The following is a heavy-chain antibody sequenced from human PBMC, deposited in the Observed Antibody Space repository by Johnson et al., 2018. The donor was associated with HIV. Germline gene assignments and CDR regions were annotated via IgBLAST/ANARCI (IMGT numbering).Heavy chain of an antibody. CDR3: AREGGATPAFDI. Sequence: VQLVESGGGLVQPGGYLRLSCAASGFTFSDYYMSWVRQGPGKGLEWVSGSSWDGGSTYYADSVKGRFTISRDNSKNSLYLQMNSLRAEDTALYYCAREGGATPAFDIWGQGTMVTVSS. CDR1: GFTFSDYY. D-gene: IGHD1-26*01. V-gene: IGHV3-43D*03. J-gene: IGHJ3*02. CDR2: SSWDGGST.